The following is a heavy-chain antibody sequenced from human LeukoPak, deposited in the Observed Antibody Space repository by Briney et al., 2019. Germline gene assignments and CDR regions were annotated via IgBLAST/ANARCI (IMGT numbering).Heavy chain of an antibody. V-gene: IGHV4-59*01. CDR2: IYYSGST. CDR3: ARGAPRYCSGGSCARSFDP. J-gene: IGHJ5*02. CDR1: GGSISRYY. Sequence: SETLSLTCTVSGGSISRYYWSWVRQPPGKGAEWVGYIYYSGSTNYNPSLKSRVTISVDTSKNQFSLKLSSVTAADTAVYYCARGAPRYCSGGSCARSFDPWGQGTLVTVSS. D-gene: IGHD2-15*01.